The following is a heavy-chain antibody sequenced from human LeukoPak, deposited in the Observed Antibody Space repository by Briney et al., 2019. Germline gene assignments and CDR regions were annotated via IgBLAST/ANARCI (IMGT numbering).Heavy chain of an antibody. CDR2: ISGSGGST. CDR1: GFTFSSYA. CDR3: AKAGDYVSDYYYGMDV. Sequence: PGGSLRLSCAASGFTFSSYAMSWVRQAPGKGLEWVSAISGSGGSTYYADSVKGRFTISRDNSKNTLYLQMNSLRAEDTAVYYCAKAGDYVSDYYYGMDVWGQGTTVTVSS. D-gene: IGHD4-17*01. V-gene: IGHV3-23*01. J-gene: IGHJ6*02.